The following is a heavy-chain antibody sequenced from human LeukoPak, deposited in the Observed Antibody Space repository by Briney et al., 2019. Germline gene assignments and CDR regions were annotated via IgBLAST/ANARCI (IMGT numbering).Heavy chain of an antibody. CDR2: IYTSGST. CDR1: GGSISSYY. J-gene: IGHJ6*03. Sequence: SETLSLTRTVSGGSISSYYWSWIRQPAGKGLEWIGRIYTSGSTNYNPSLKSRVTISVDKSKNQFSLKLSSVTAADTAVYYCARDLPPYCSGGSCYSGAYYYYMDVWGKGTTVTVSS. D-gene: IGHD2-15*01. CDR3: ARDLPPYCSGGSCYSGAYYYYMDV. V-gene: IGHV4-4*07.